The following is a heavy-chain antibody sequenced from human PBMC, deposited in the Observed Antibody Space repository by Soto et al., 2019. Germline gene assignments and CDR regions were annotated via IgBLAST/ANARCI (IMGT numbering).Heavy chain of an antibody. CDR2: IFYSGST. J-gene: IGHJ3*02. Sequence: QVQLQESGPGLVKPSETLSLTCTVSGGSISPYYWSWIRHPPGKALEWIGYIFYSGSTNYNPSLESRVTISVDMSKSQFSLKLGSVTAADTAVYYCARITGSGPNAFDIWGQGTMVTVSS. CDR3: ARITGSGPNAFDI. V-gene: IGHV4-59*01. D-gene: IGHD3-10*01. CDR1: GGSISPYY.